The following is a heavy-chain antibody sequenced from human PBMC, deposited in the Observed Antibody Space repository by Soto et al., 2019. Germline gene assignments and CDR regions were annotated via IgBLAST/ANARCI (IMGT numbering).Heavy chain of an antibody. CDR2: IFTRDSET. CDR3: ARGYFDS. J-gene: IGHJ4*02. CDR1: GHLFNNHW. V-gene: IGHV5-51*01. Sequence: RGESLKISCKGPGHLFNNHWIGWVRQTPGKGLEWMGLIFTRDSETKTSPSFQGHVSFSVDNSINTVYLQWTSLKTTDTGIYFCARGYFDSWGQGTPVTVSS.